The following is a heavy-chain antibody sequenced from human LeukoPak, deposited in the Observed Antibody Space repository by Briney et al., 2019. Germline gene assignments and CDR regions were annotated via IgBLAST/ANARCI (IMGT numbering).Heavy chain of an antibody. CDR2: NRSSSWYK. CDR1: RYTYSVHY. D-gene: IGHD3-10*01. Sequence: PGVSERLPCGSSRYTYSVHYILCTPGARGKALVCVSYNRSSSWYKNYADSVKGRFTISRDNAKNSLYLQMNSLRAEDTAVYYCARGLLRRGAYGMDVWGQGTTVTVSS. CDR3: ARGLLRRGAYGMDV. V-gene: IGHV3-11*05. J-gene: IGHJ6*02.